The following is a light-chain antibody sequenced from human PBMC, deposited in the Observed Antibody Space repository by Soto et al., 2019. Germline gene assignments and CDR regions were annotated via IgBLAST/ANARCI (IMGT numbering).Light chain of an antibody. CDR2: AAS. Sequence: AIRMTQSPSSISASTGDRVTITCRASEAVDSHLAWYQHKPGKAPKLLIYAASTLESGVPSRFSGSGSGTDFTLTINYLQSEDFATYFCQQYFSYPALTFGGGTTVEI. CDR3: QQYFSYPALT. J-gene: IGKJ4*01. CDR1: EAVDSH. V-gene: IGKV1-8*01.